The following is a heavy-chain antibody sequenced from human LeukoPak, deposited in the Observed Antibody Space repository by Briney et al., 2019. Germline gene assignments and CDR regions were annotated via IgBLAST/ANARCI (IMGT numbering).Heavy chain of an antibody. CDR3: ARDKQQWLGLGPYFDY. V-gene: IGHV3-21*01. CDR2: ISSSSSYI. Sequence: PGGSLRLSCAAPGFTFSSYGMNWVRQAPGKGLEWVSSISSSSSYIYYADSVKGRFTISRDNAKNSLYLQMNSLRAEDTAVYYCARDKQQWLGLGPYFDYWGQGTLVTVSS. D-gene: IGHD6-19*01. J-gene: IGHJ4*02. CDR1: GFTFSSYG.